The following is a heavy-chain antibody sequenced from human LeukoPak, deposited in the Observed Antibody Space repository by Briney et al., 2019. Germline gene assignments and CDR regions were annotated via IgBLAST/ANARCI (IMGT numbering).Heavy chain of an antibody. V-gene: IGHV4-59*01. Sequence: KPSETLSLTCTVSGGSISSYYWSWIRQPPGKGLEWIGYIYYSGSTNYNPSLKSRVTISVDTSKNQFSLKLSSVTAADTAVYYCARGSGYDYYYYYYMDVWGKGTTVTVSS. D-gene: IGHD5-12*01. J-gene: IGHJ6*03. CDR2: IYYSGST. CDR3: ARGSGYDYYYYYYMDV. CDR1: GGSISSYY.